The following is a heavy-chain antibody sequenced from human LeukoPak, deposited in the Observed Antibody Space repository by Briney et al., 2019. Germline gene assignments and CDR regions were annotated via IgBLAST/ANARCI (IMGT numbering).Heavy chain of an antibody. J-gene: IGHJ6*02. CDR2: INHNGNVN. CDR1: GFTFSSYW. CDR3: ARGGGLDV. V-gene: IGHV3-7*03. D-gene: IGHD3-16*01. Sequence: GSLILSCAASGFTFSSYWMNWARQAPGKGLEWVASINHNGNVNYYVDSVKGRFTISRDNAKNPLYLQMSNLRAEDTAVYFCARGGGLDVWGQGATVTVSS.